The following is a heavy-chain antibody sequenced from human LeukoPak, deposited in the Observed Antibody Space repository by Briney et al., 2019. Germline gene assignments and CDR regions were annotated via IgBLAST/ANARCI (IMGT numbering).Heavy chain of an antibody. CDR2: ISSSSSYI. J-gene: IGHJ4*02. CDR1: GFTFSSYS. V-gene: IGHV3-21*01. D-gene: IGHD2-21*01. Sequence: PGGSLRLSCAASGFTFSSYSMNWVRQAPGKGLEWVSSISSSSSYIYYADSVKGRFTISRDNAKNSLYLQMNSLRAEDTAVYYCVSGLLPIRNFDYWDQGTLVTVSS. CDR3: VSGLLPIRNFDY.